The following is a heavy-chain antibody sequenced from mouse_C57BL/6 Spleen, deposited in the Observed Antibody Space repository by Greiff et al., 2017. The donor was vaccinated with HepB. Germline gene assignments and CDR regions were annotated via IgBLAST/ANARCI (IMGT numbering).Heavy chain of an antibody. CDR3: ARAAWGTLYYFDY. Sequence: EVQVVESGGGLVKPGGSLKLSCAASGFTFSSYAMSWVRQTPEKRLEWVATISDGGSYTYYPDNVKGRFTISRDNAKNNLYLQMSHLKSEDTAMYYCARAAWGTLYYFDYWGQGTTLTVSS. V-gene: IGHV5-4*01. CDR1: GFTFSSYA. D-gene: IGHD3-3*01. J-gene: IGHJ2*01. CDR2: ISDGGSYT.